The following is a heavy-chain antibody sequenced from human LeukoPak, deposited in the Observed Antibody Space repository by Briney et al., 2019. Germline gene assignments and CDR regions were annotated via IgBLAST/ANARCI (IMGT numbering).Heavy chain of an antibody. J-gene: IGHJ4*02. Sequence: PSETLSLTCAVYGGSFSGYYWSWIRQPPGKGLEWIGEINHSGSTNYNPYLKSRVTISVDTSKNQFSLKLSSVPAADTAVYYCASGMYSRSPTTIFDNWGQGTLVTVSS. V-gene: IGHV4-34*01. CDR1: GGSFSGYY. CDR2: INHSGST. D-gene: IGHD6-6*01. CDR3: ASGMYSRSPTTIFDN.